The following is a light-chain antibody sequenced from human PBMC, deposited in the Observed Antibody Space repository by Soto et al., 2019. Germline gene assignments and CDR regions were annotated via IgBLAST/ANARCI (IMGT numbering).Light chain of an antibody. Sequence: DILFTQSPGTLSLSPGERATLSCRASQSVSSNHLAWYQPKPGKAPRLLIYGGSSTATGIPVRLSGSGSETDFTLTITRLEPEDSAVYYCQQYSSSRTFGQGTKVDIK. CDR2: GGS. CDR1: QSVSSNH. V-gene: IGKV3-20*01. CDR3: QQYSSSRT. J-gene: IGKJ1*01.